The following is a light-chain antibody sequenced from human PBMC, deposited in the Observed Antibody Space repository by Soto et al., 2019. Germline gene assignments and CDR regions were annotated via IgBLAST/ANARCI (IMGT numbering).Light chain of an antibody. CDR3: QQYYSTPIT. V-gene: IGKV4-1*01. CDR1: QSVLYSSNNKNY. CDR2: WAS. Sequence: DIVMTQSPDSLAVSLGERATINCKSSQSVLYSSNNKNYLAWYQQKPGQPPKLLIYWASTRESGVPDRLSGSGSGTDFTLTISSLKAEDVAVYYCQQYYSTPITFGTGTKVDIK. J-gene: IGKJ3*01.